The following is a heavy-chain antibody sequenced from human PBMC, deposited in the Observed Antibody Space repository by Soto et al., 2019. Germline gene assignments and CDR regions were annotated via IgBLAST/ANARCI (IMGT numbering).Heavy chain of an antibody. J-gene: IGHJ4*02. CDR2: ISAYNGNT. Sequence: GASLKVSCKASGYTFTSYGISWVRQAPGQGLEWMGWISAYNGNTNYAQKLQGRVTMTTDTSTSTAYMELRSLRSDDTAVYYCARDPYYGSGSYYQGFDYWGQGTLVTVS. D-gene: IGHD3-10*01. CDR1: GYTFTSYG. V-gene: IGHV1-18*01. CDR3: ARDPYYGSGSYYQGFDY.